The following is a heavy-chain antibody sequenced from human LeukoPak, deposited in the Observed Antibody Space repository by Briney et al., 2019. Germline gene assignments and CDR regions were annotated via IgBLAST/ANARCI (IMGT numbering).Heavy chain of an antibody. J-gene: IGHJ6*03. CDR2: IIPIFGTA. D-gene: IGHD3-10*01. CDR3: ARGLYRRFGYYYYYYMDV. CDR1: GGTFSSYA. V-gene: IGHV1-69*05. Sequence: GASVKVSCKASGGTFSSYAISWVRQAPGQGLEWMGRIIPIFGTANYAQKFQGRVTITTDESTSTAYMELSSLRSEDTAVYYCARGLYRRFGYYYYYYMDVWGKGTTVTVSS.